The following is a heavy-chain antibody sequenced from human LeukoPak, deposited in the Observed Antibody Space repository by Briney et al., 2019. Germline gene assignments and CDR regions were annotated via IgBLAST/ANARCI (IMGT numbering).Heavy chain of an antibody. J-gene: IGHJ4*02. CDR3: ARESEGGVVIKYYFDY. Sequence: GGSLRLSCAVSGFTFSSYGMHWVRQAPGKGLEWVTVIWYDGSNKYYADSVKGRFTISRDNSKNTLYLQMNSLRAEDTAVYYCARESEGGVVIKYYFDYWGQGTLVTVSS. V-gene: IGHV3-33*01. D-gene: IGHD3-3*01. CDR1: GFTFSSYG. CDR2: IWYDGSNK.